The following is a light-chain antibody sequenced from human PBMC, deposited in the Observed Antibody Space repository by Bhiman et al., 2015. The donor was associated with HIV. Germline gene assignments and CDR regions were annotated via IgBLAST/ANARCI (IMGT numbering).Light chain of an antibody. CDR3: SSYTSSSSYV. CDR2: DVS. Sequence: QSALTQPASVSGSPGQSITISCTGTSSDVGGYNYVSWYQQHPGKVPKLMIYDVSKRPSGVSNRFSGSKSGNTASLTISGLQAEDEADYYCSSYTSSSSYVFGTGTKVTV. J-gene: IGLJ1*01. V-gene: IGLV2-14*01. CDR1: SSDVGGYNY.